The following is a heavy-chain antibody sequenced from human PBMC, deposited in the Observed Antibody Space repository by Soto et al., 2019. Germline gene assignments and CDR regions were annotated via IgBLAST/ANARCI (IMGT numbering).Heavy chain of an antibody. CDR3: AREEGITMVRGAPRPYYYYYGMDV. D-gene: IGHD3-10*01. V-gene: IGHV4-34*01. CDR1: GGSFSVYY. CDR2: INHSGST. J-gene: IGHJ6*01. Sequence: SETLSVTCAFYGGSFSVYYWSWIRQPPGKGLELIGEINHSGSTNYNPSLKSRVTISVDTSKNQFSLKLSSVTAADTAVYYCAREEGITMVRGAPRPYYYYYGMDVWGQGTTVTVSS.